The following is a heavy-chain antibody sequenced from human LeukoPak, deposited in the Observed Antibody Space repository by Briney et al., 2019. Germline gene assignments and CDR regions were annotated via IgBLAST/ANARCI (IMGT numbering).Heavy chain of an antibody. CDR3: ARYCSSTSCTPNWFDP. CDR2: INHSGST. Sequence: SETLSLTCAVYGGSFSGYYWSWIRQPPGKGLEWLGEINHSGSTNYNPSLKSRVTISVDASKNQFSLKLSSVTAADTAVYYCARYCSSTSCTPNWFDPWGQGTLVTVSS. D-gene: IGHD2-2*01. CDR1: GGSFSGYY. J-gene: IGHJ5*02. V-gene: IGHV4-34*01.